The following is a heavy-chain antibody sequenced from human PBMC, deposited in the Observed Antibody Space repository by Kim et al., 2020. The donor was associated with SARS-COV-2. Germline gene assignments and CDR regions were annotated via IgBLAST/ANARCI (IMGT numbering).Heavy chain of an antibody. CDR3: ARLGPTGQQLVEAGWFDP. J-gene: IGHJ5*02. V-gene: IGHV5-10-1*01. Sequence: GESLKISCKGSGYSFTSYWISWVRQMPGKGLEWMGRIDPSDSYTNYSPSFQGHVTISADKSISTAYLQWSSLKASDTAMYYCARLGPTGQQLVEAGWFDPWGQGTLVTVSS. D-gene: IGHD6-13*01. CDR1: GYSFTSYW. CDR2: IDPSDSYT.